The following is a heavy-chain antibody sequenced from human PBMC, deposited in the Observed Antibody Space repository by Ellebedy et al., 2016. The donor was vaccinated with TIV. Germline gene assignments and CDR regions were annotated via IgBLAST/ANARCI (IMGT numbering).Heavy chain of an antibody. CDR3: ARERVRCGGDCSLA. D-gene: IGHD2-21*02. CDR2: IIPILGIA. Sequence: SVKVSCXASGGTFSSYAISWVRQAPGQGLEWMGRIIPILGIANYAQKFQGRVTITADKSTSTAYMELSSLRSEDTAVYYCARERVRCGGDCSLAWGQGTLVTVSS. CDR1: GGTFSSYA. J-gene: IGHJ4*02. V-gene: IGHV1-69*04.